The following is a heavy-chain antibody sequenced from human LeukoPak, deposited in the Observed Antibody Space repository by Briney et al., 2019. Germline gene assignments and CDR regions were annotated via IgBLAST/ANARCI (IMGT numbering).Heavy chain of an antibody. V-gene: IGHV3-30*18. CDR3: AKVTAARSYYYYSMDV. CDR2: ISYDGSNK. J-gene: IGHJ6*02. CDR1: GFTFSSYG. D-gene: IGHD6-6*01. Sequence: PGGSLRLSCAASGFTFSSYGMHWVRQAPGKGLEWVAVISYDGSNKYYADSVKGRFTISRDNSKNTLYLQMNSLRAEDTAVYYCAKVTAARSYYYYSMDVWGQGTTVTVSS.